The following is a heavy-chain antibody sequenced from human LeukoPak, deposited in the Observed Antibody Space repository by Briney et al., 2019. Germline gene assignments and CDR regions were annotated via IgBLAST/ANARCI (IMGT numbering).Heavy chain of an antibody. D-gene: IGHD3-9*01. CDR2: INHSGST. Sequence: SETLSLTCAVYGGSFSGYYWSWIRQPPGKGLEWIGEINHSGSTNYNPSLKSRVTISVDTSKNQFSLKLSSVTAADTAVYYCARGGLRYFDWLPFSYWGQGTLVTVSS. J-gene: IGHJ4*02. V-gene: IGHV4-34*01. CDR3: ARGGLRYFDWLPFSY. CDR1: GGSFSGYY.